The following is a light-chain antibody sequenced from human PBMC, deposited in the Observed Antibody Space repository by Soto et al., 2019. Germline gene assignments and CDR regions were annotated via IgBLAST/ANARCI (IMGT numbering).Light chain of an antibody. CDR1: QSVSIH. Sequence: ETVMTQSAGTLSFWLVERATLSCRASQSVSIHLAWYQQKPGQAPRLLIYDASNRATGIPARFSGSGSGTDFTLTISSLEPEDFAVYYCQQRSNWPLTFGGGTKVDI. J-gene: IGKJ4*01. CDR3: QQRSNWPLT. CDR2: DAS. V-gene: IGKV3-11*01.